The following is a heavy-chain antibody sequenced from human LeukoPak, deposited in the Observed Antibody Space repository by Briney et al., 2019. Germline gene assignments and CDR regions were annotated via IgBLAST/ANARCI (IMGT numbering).Heavy chain of an antibody. J-gene: IGHJ6*03. Sequence: PGGSLRLSCAASGFTFSDYYMSWIRQAPGKGLEWVSYISSSGSTIYYADSVKGRFTISRDNAKNSLYLQMNSLRAEDTAVYYCARFPIGGFGELISWHYYYYMDVWGKGTTVTVSS. CDR1: GFTFSDYY. CDR2: ISSSGSTI. CDR3: ARFPIGGFGELISWHYYYYMDV. D-gene: IGHD3-10*01. V-gene: IGHV3-11*04.